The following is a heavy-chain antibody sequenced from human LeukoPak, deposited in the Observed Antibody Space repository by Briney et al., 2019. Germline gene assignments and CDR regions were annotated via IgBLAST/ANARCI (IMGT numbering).Heavy chain of an antibody. Sequence: GGSLRLSCTSSGFTFSSYAMYWVRQAPGKGLEWVSGIFGSGGSAHYADSVKGRFTISRDNSQNTVYLQMNSLRAEDTAVYYCGKTSTGYSSGRNPAWPVDYWGQGTLVTVSS. CDR3: GKTSTGYSSGRNPAWPVDY. V-gene: IGHV3-23*01. CDR1: GFTFSSYA. J-gene: IGHJ4*02. D-gene: IGHD6-19*01. CDR2: IFGSGGSA.